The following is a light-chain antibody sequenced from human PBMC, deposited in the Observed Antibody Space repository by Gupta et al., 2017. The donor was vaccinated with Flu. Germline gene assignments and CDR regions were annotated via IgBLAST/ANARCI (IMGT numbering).Light chain of an antibody. CDR3: QQSLNIPYT. J-gene: IGKJ2*01. Sequence: PSSLSASVGDRVTITCRASQRVGTQLNWYQQKPGKGPILLIYAASTVKTGVPSRFSGGGSGTDFTLTISRLRPEDSGTYYCQQSLNIPYTFGQGTXLEIK. V-gene: IGKV1-39*01. CDR2: AAS. CDR1: QRVGTQ.